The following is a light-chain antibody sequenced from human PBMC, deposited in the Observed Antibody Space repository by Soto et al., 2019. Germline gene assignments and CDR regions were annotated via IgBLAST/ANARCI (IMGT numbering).Light chain of an antibody. CDR3: QQYFSSPLT. J-gene: IGKJ1*01. V-gene: IGKV4-1*01. CDR2: WAS. Sequence: DIVMTQSPDSLAVSLGERATINCKSSQSVLYSSNNKNYLAWYQQKPGQPPKLPIYWASTRESGVPDRFSGTGFGTEFTLTISSLEAEDVAVYYCQQYFSSPLTFGQGTQVEIK. CDR1: QSVLYSSNNKNY.